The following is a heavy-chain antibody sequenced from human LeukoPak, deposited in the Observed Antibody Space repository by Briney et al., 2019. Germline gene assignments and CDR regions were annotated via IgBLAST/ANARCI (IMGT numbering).Heavy chain of an antibody. CDR2: ISHSGDT. J-gene: IGHJ4*02. CDR1: DYPISSGYF. D-gene: IGHD2/OR15-2a*01. Sequence: SETLSLTRAVSDYPISSGYFWGWIRQAPGQGLEWIATISHSGDTYFNPSLKSRTIVSIDTSKNQFSLKLTSVTAADTAVYYCAREHCAGGYCYFLDYWGQGTLVTVSS. V-gene: IGHV4-38-2*02. CDR3: AREHCAGGYCYFLDY.